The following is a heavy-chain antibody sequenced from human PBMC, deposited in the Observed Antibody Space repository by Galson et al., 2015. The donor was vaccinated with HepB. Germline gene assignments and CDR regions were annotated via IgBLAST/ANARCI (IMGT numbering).Heavy chain of an antibody. Sequence: SLRLSCAASGFTFSSYAMSWVRQAPGKGLEWVSAISGSGGSTYYADSVKGRFTISRDNSKNTLYLQMNSLRAEDTAVYYCAKEGVRAAGTGAYFDYWGQGTLVTVSS. J-gene: IGHJ4*02. CDR2: ISGSGGST. D-gene: IGHD6-13*01. V-gene: IGHV3-23*01. CDR1: GFTFSSYA. CDR3: AKEGVRAAGTGAYFDY.